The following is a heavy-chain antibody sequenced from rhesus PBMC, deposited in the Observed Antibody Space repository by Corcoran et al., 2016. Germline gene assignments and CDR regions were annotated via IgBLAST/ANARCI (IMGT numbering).Heavy chain of an antibody. CDR3: TSGADGSWDAFDF. CDR2: ISSVSSYI. CDR1: GFTFSDYY. V-gene: IGHV3S16*01. J-gene: IGHJ3*01. Sequence: EVQLVESGGGLVQPGGSLRLSCAASGFTFSDYYMSWVRQAPGKGLEWFSSISSVSSYIYDADSVKGRFTISRDNAKNSLSLQMNSLKTEDTAVYYCTSGADGSWDAFDFWGQGLRVTVSS. D-gene: IGHD6-25*01.